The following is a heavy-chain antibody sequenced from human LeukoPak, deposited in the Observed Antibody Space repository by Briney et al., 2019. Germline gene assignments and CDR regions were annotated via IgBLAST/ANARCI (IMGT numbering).Heavy chain of an antibody. CDR1: GFTFSSYA. CDR3: ARDRGRWVDY. Sequence: GGSLRLSCAASGFTFSSYAMHWVRQAPGKGLEWVAVISYDGSNKYYADSVKGRFTISRDNSKNTLYLQMNSLRPEDTAVYYCARDRGRWVDYWGQGTLVTVSS. D-gene: IGHD4-23*01. CDR2: ISYDGSNK. J-gene: IGHJ4*02. V-gene: IGHV3-30*04.